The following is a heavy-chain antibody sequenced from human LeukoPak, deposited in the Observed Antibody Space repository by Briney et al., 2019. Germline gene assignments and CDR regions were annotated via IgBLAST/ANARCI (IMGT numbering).Heavy chain of an antibody. V-gene: IGHV4-59*07. CDR2: IHYRGDT. CDR1: GGSISSHH. Sequence: SDTLSLTCTVSGGSISSHHGSCLRQAPGKGREGIGYIHYRGDTNYFPSLKSRVTISVDTSKTQFSLKLTSVTAADTAVYYCARSRGSTNTHYGLLFDYWGQGTPVTVSS. D-gene: IGHD2-2*01. CDR3: ARSRGSTNTHYGLLFDY. J-gene: IGHJ4*02.